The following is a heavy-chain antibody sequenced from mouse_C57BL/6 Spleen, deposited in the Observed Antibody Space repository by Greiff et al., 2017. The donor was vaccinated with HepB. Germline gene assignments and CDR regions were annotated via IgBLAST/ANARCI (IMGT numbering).Heavy chain of an antibody. D-gene: IGHD2-4*01. Sequence: VQRVESGPELVKPGASVKISCKASGYAFSSSWMNWVKQRPGKGLEWIGRIYPGDGDTNYNGKFKGKATLTADKSSSTAYMQLSSLTSEDSAVYFCARSYDYYFDYWGQGTTLTVSS. J-gene: IGHJ2*01. CDR3: ARSYDYYFDY. V-gene: IGHV1-82*01. CDR1: GYAFSSSW. CDR2: IYPGDGDT.